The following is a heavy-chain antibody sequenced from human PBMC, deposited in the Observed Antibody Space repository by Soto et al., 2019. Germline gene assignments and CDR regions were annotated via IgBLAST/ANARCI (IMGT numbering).Heavy chain of an antibody. D-gene: IGHD3-22*01. V-gene: IGHV4-31*03. CDR1: GSSISSGVYY. CDR3: AGAVSDYDSRGYRTSYFDY. Sequence: SETLSLTCTVSGSSISSGVYYGTWIRQHPGKGLAWIGYIESSGSTFFNPSPKSRVAISVDPSKSHFSLNLNSVTAADTAIYYCAGAVSDYDSRGYRTSYFDYWGHGTLVTVSS. CDR2: IESSGST. J-gene: IGHJ4*01.